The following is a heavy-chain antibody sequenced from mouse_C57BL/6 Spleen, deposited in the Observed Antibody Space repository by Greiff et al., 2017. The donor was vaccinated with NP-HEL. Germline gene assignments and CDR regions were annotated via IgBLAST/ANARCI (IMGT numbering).Heavy chain of an antibody. V-gene: IGHV3-6*01. Sequence: ESGPGLVKPSQSLSLTCSVTGYSITSGYYWNWIRQFPGNKLEWMGYISYDGSNNYNPSLKNRISITRDTSKNQFFLKLNSVTTEDTATYYCARNFDVWGTGTTVTVSS. CDR2: ISYDGSN. CDR1: GYSITSGYY. CDR3: ARNFDV. J-gene: IGHJ1*03.